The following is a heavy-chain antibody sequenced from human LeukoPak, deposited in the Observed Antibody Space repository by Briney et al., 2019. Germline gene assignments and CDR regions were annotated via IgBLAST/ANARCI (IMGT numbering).Heavy chain of an antibody. D-gene: IGHD6-19*01. Sequence: GGSLRLSCEGSGFSFSDAWMSWVRQAPGKRLEWVGRIKSRSDGETKEYAAPVKGRFTISRDDSRNLLYLQMDSLKTEDTATYYCIRSSGYSSKWLLDRWGQGTRVT. J-gene: IGHJ5*02. CDR3: IRSSGYSSKWLLDR. CDR2: IKSRSDGETK. V-gene: IGHV3-15*07. CDR1: GFSFSDAW.